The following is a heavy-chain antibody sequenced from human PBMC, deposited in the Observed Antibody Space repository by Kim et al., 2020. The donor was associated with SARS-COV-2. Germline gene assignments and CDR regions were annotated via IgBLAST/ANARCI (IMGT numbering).Heavy chain of an antibody. CDR3: ARDLLEEGSGDAFDI. CDR1: GFTFSDYY. J-gene: IGHJ3*02. Sequence: GGSLRLSCAASGFTFSDYYMSWIRQAPGKGLEWVSYISSSSYTNYADSVKGRFTISRDNAKNSLYLQMNSLRAEDTAVYYCARDLLEEGSGDAFDIWGQGTMVTVSS. CDR2: ISSSSYT. V-gene: IGHV3-11*06. D-gene: IGHD3-10*01.